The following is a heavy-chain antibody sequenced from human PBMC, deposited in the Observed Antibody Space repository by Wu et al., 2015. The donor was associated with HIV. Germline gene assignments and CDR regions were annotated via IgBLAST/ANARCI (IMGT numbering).Heavy chain of an antibody. CDR1: GGTFRSYA. CDR2: IIPISGTR. CDR3: ARDGDYNWNYDQDY. J-gene: IGHJ4*02. D-gene: IGHD1-7*01. V-gene: IGHV1-69*12. Sequence: QVQLVQSGAEVMKPGSSVKVSCKASGGTFRSYAIIWVRQAPGQGLEWVGRIIPISGTRNYAQKFQGRVTITADESTRTAYMEVSSLRSEDTAVYYCARDGDYNWNYDQDYWGQGNPGHRLL.